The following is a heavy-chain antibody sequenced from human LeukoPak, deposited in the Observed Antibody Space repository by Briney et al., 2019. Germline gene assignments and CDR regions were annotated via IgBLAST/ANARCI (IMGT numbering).Heavy chain of an antibody. V-gene: IGHV3-7*01. CDR3: VRGANWGSDF. D-gene: IGHD7-27*01. CDR2: INKDGSEK. Sequence: GGSLRLSCAASGSTFSSHWMRWARQAPGKGLEWVADINKDGSEKKYVDSVKGRFSISRDNAKNSLYLQMNSLRADDTAVYYCVRGANWGSDFWSQGPLVTVSS. CDR1: GSTFSSHW. J-gene: IGHJ4*02.